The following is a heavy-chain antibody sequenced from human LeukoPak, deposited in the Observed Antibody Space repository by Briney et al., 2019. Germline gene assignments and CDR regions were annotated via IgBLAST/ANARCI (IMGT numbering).Heavy chain of an antibody. D-gene: IGHD6-19*01. V-gene: IGHV3-23*01. CDR2: VSGSGSGDTT. CDR3: AKDDSGYASGWYYFGS. J-gene: IGHJ4*02. CDR1: GFTFNTYA. Sequence: PGGSLRLSCAASGFTFNTYAMSCVRQAPGKWLEWVSSVSGSGSGDTTYYADSVKGRFTISRDNSKNTLYLQMNSLRAEDTAVYYCAKDDSGYASGWYYFGSWGQGTLVTVPS.